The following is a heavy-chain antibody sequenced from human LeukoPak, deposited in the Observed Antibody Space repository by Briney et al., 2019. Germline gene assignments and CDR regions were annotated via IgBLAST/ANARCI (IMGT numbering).Heavy chain of an antibody. D-gene: IGHD1-7*01. CDR3: ASVTGTIYYYMDV. Sequence: SETLSLTCTVSGGSISSYYWSWIRQPPGKGLDWIGYIYYSGSTNYNPSLKSRVTISVDTSKNQFSLKLSSVTAADTAVYYCASVTGTIYYYMDVWGKGTTVTVSS. V-gene: IGHV4-59*01. CDR1: GGSISSYY. CDR2: IYYSGST. J-gene: IGHJ6*03.